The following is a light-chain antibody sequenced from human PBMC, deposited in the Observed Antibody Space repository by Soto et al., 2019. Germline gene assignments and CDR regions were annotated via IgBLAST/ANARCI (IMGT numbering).Light chain of an antibody. V-gene: IGKV3-20*01. CDR1: QSVSSNY. Sequence: EIVLTQSPGTLSVSPGERVTLSCRASQSVSSNYLAWYQQRPGQAPRLLIFGASYRATCIPDRFSGSGSGTDFTLTISRLEPEDFAVYFCQQYSSSPPEFTFGRGTKVDSK. CDR2: GAS. J-gene: IGKJ3*01. CDR3: QQYSSSPPEFT.